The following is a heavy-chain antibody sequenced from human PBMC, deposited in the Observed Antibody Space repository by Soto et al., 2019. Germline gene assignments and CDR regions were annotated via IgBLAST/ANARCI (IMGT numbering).Heavy chain of an antibody. CDR3: AERGPSDDYMYSMDV. Sequence: EVQVLESGGDLVQPGGSLRLSCEASGFTFSSYAMNWVRQAPGKGLDWVATIDEGAGDTTYYAASVKGRFTISRDISNTTLYRQMNSLRAEDTAVYYCAERGPSDDYMYSMDVWGRGTTVTVSS. J-gene: IGHJ6*02. D-gene: IGHD2-8*01. CDR1: GFTFSSYA. CDR2: IDEGAGDTT. V-gene: IGHV3-23*01.